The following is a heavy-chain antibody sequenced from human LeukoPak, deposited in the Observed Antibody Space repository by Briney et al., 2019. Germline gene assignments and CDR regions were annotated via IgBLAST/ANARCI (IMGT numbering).Heavy chain of an antibody. Sequence: SETLSLTCTVSGGSISSYYWSWIRQPPGKGLEWIGEINHSGSTNYNPSLKSRVTISVDTSKNQFSLKLSSVTAADTAVYYCARRSWAVPAARTLIFDYWGQGTLVTVSS. CDR3: ARRSWAVPAARTLIFDY. D-gene: IGHD2-2*01. J-gene: IGHJ4*02. CDR1: GGSISSYY. CDR2: INHSGST. V-gene: IGHV4-34*01.